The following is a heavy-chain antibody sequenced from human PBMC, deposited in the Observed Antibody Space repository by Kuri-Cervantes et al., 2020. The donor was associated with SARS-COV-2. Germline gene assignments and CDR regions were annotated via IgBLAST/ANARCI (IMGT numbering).Heavy chain of an antibody. V-gene: IGHV3-23*01. CDR3: ARRATVSYYALDV. CDR1: GFTFSSYA. J-gene: IGHJ6*02. CDR2: ISGSGGST. D-gene: IGHD4-17*01. Sequence: GESLKISCAASGFTFSSYAMSWVRQAPGKGLEWVSAISGSGGSTYYADSVKGRFTISRDNSKNRMYLQMDSLRSADTAVYYCARRATVSYYALDVWGPGTTVTVSS.